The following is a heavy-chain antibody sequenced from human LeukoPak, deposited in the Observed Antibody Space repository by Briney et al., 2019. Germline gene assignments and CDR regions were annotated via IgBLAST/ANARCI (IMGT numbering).Heavy chain of an antibody. J-gene: IGHJ4*02. Sequence: APVRVSCTASGYSFIAYYMHWVRQAPGQGREWMGWINPNSGGTNYAQKFQGRVTMTRDTSISTAYMEVSRLTSDDTAVFYCAREGSGYPYWGQGTLVTVSS. CDR3: AREGSGYPY. D-gene: IGHD5-12*01. V-gene: IGHV1-2*02. CDR1: GYSFIAYY. CDR2: INPNSGGT.